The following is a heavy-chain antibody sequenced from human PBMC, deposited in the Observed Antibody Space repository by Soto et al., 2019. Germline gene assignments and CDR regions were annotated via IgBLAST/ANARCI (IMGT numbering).Heavy chain of an antibody. CDR1: GFTFSSYG. V-gene: IGHV3-30*18. CDR2: ISYDGSSK. Sequence: PGGSLRLSCAASGFTFSSYGMHWVRQAPGKGLEWVAVISYDGSSKDYADSVKGRFTISRDNSKNTLYLQMNSLRAEDTAMYYCAKGSGSYSAHFDYWGQGTLVTVSS. CDR3: AKGSGSYSAHFDY. D-gene: IGHD1-26*01. J-gene: IGHJ4*02.